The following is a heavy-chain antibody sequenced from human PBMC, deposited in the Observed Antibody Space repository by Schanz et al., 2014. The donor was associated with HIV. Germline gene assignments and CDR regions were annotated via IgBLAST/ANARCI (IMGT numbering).Heavy chain of an antibody. CDR1: GGPIRGFF. CDR3: ARDTAPSSSSSWFDP. D-gene: IGHD6-6*01. CDR2: VHHSGST. J-gene: IGHJ5*02. V-gene: IGHV4-59*01. Sequence: RQQSGPGLVKPSETLSLSCTVSGGPIRGFFWSWIRQPPGKGLEWIGYVHHSGSTNYDSSLKSRVNISMDTSKNQFSLRLPSVSAADTAVYYGARDTAPSSSSSWFDPWGQGTLVTVSS.